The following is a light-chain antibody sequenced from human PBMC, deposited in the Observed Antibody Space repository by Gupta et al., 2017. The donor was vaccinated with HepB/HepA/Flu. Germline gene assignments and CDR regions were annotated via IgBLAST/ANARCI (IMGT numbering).Light chain of an antibody. Sequence: DIQMTQPPSSLSASVGDRVTITCRASQSISSYLNWYQQKPGKAPKLLICAACSLHSGVPSRLSASASGTDFTLTISRLQPEDFATYYCQQSYATPYTFGQGARLEMK. CDR3: QQSYATPYT. CDR2: AAC. J-gene: IGKJ2*01. V-gene: IGKV1-39*01. CDR1: QSISSY.